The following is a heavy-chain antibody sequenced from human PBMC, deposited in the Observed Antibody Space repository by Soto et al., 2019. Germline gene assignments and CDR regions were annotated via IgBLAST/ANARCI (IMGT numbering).Heavy chain of an antibody. D-gene: IGHD3-22*01. CDR3: AKAGSSGRSGNYYGMDV. CDR1: GFTFSSYG. V-gene: IGHV3-30*18. Sequence: QVQLVESGGGVVQPGRSLRLSCAASGFTFSSYGMHWVRQAPGKGLEWVAVISYDGSNKYYADSVKGRFTISRDNSKNTRYLQMNSLRAEDTAVYYCAKAGSSGRSGNYYGMDVWGQGTTVTVSS. J-gene: IGHJ6*02. CDR2: ISYDGSNK.